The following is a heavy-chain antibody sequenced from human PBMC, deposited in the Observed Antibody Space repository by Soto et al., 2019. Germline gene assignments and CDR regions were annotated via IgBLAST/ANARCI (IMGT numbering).Heavy chain of an antibody. J-gene: IGHJ6*02. CDR3: ARDCSGGSCYSDYYYYYGMDV. CDR2: INPKSGGT. D-gene: IGHD2-15*01. V-gene: IGHV1-2*02. CDR1: GYIFSDYY. Sequence: ASLNGYCKGSGYIFSDYYMHWVRKNPGQGFEWMGWINPKSGGTKYAQNFQGRVTMTRDTSISTAYIELSRLRSDDTAVYYCARDCSGGSCYSDYYYYYGMDVWGQGTTVTVSS.